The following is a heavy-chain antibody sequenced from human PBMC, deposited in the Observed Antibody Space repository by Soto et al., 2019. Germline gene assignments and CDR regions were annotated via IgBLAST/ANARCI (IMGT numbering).Heavy chain of an antibody. CDR2: ISGSGGST. Sequence: HRGGSLRLSCAASGFTFSSYAMSWVRQAPGKGLEWVSAISGSGGSTYYADSVKGRFTISRDNSKNTLYLQMNSLRAEDTAVYYCANPYYDFWSGFLPQNYYYGMDVWGQGTTVTVSS. V-gene: IGHV3-23*01. CDR1: GFTFSSYA. J-gene: IGHJ6*02. D-gene: IGHD3-3*01. CDR3: ANPYYDFWSGFLPQNYYYGMDV.